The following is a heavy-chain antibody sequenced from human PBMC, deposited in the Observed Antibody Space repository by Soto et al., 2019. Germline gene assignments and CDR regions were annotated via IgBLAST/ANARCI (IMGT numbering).Heavy chain of an antibody. J-gene: IGHJ3*02. D-gene: IGHD3-10*01. CDR3: ARGLLGLWGGEFDAFDI. V-gene: IGHV4-4*02. CDR1: SGSISSSNW. Sequence: SETLSLACAVSSGSISSSNWWGWVRQPPGKGLEWIGEIYHSGSTNYNPSLKSRVTISVDKSKNQFSLKLSSVTAADTAVYYCARGLLGLWGGEFDAFDICSQRTTVPVS. CDR2: IYHSGST.